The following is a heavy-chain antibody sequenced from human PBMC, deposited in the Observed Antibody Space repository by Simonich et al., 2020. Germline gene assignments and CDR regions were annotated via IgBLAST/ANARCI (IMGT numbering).Heavy chain of an antibody. J-gene: IGHJ6*03. D-gene: IGHD7-27*01. CDR2: IKQEGSEK. V-gene: IGHV3-7*01. CDR1: GFTFSSYW. CDR3: ARDGLGTAYYYYMDV. Sequence: EVQLVESGGGLVQPGGSLRLSCAASGFTFSSYWMSWVRQAPGKGLGWVANIKQEGSEKYYVDSVKGRFTIARDNAKNSLYLQMNLLRAEDTAVYYCARDGLGTAYYYYMDVWGKGTTVTVSS.